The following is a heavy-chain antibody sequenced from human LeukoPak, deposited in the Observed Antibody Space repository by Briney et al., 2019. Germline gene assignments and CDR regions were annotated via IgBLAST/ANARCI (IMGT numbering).Heavy chain of an antibody. D-gene: IGHD3-22*01. V-gene: IGHV4-39*07. Sequence: SETLSLTCTVSGGSISSSSYYWGWIRQPPGKGLEWIGSIYYSGSTYYNPSLKSRVTISVDTSKNQFSLKLSSVTAADTAVYYCARDRRITMTYYYFDYWGQGTLVTVSS. J-gene: IGHJ4*02. CDR1: GGSISSSSYY. CDR2: IYYSGST. CDR3: ARDRRITMTYYYFDY.